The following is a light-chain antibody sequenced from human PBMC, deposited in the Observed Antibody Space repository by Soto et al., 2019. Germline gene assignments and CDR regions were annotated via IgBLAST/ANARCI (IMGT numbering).Light chain of an antibody. Sequence: QSALTQPASVSGSPGQSITISCTGTSSDVGGYNYVSWYQQHPGKAPKLMIYEVSNRPSGVSNRFSGSKSGNTASLTISGLQAEDEADYYCSSYAGSNWVFGGGTQLTVL. CDR2: EVS. V-gene: IGLV2-14*01. J-gene: IGLJ3*02. CDR1: SSDVGGYNY. CDR3: SSYAGSNWV.